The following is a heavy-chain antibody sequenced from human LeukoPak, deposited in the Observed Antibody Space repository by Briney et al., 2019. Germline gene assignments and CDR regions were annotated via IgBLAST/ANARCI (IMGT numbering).Heavy chain of an antibody. CDR2: IYSGGST. V-gene: IGHV3-66*01. CDR3: ASGRYCSGGSCYSPLDY. CDR1: GFTVSSNY. D-gene: IGHD2-15*01. J-gene: IGHJ4*02. Sequence: GGSLRLSCAASGFTVSSNYMSWVRQAPGKGLEWVSAIYSGGSTYYADSVKGRFTISRDNSKNTLYLQMNSLRAEDTAVYYCASGRYCSGGSCYSPLDYWGQGTLVTVSS.